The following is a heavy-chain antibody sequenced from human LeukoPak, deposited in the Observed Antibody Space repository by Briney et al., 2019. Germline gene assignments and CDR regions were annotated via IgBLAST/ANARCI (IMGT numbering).Heavy chain of an antibody. V-gene: IGHV4-31*03. J-gene: IGHJ5*02. D-gene: IGHD3-22*01. CDR1: GGFISSGGYY. CDR3: ARDHYYDSSGYPTGWFDP. CDR2: IYYSGST. Sequence: PSETLSLTCTVSGGFISSGGYYWSWIRQHPGKGLEWIGYIYYSGSTYYSPSLKSRVTISVDTSKNQFSLKLSSVTAADTAVYYCARDHYYDSSGYPTGWFDPWGQGTLVTVSP.